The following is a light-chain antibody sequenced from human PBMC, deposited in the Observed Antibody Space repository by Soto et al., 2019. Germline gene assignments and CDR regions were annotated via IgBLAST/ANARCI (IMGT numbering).Light chain of an antibody. Sequence: DSQRTESPSTLSASVGDRVTITCLASQSIGSWLAWYQQKPGKAPKLLIYDASTLESGVPSRFSGSESDTEFNLTISSLQPDDLATYSCQSDTFGQGTKVDIK. CDR3: QSDT. CDR2: DAS. J-gene: IGKJ1*01. CDR1: QSIGSW. V-gene: IGKV1-5*01.